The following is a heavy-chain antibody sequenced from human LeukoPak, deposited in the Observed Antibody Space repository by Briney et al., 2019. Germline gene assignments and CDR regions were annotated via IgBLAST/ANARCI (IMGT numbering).Heavy chain of an antibody. J-gene: IGHJ6*03. CDR1: GFTFTDYY. CDR2: ITNSGTTI. Sequence: GGSLRLSCAASGFTFTDYYMSWIRQAPGKGLEWVSYITNSGTTIYYADSVKGRFTISRDNAKNSLYLQMNSLRAEDTAVYYCARDRGALGYYYMDVWGKGTTVTVSS. CDR3: ARDRGALGYYYMDV. V-gene: IGHV3-11*04.